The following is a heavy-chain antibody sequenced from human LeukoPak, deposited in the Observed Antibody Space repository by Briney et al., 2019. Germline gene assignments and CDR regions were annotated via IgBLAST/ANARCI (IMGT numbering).Heavy chain of an antibody. V-gene: IGHV3-21*01. CDR2: ITSSSTYI. Sequence: GGSLRLSCAASGFTFSSYDMNWVRQAPGRGLEWVSSITSSSTYIYYADSVKGRFTISRDNAKNSLYLQMNSLRAEDTAVYYCASEHIAGALWYFDYWGQGTLVTVSS. CDR1: GFTFSSYD. J-gene: IGHJ4*02. D-gene: IGHD6-13*01. CDR3: ASEHIAGALWYFDY.